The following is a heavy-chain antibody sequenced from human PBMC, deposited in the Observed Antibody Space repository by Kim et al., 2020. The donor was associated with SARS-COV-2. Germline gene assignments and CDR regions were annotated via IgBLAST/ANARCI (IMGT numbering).Heavy chain of an antibody. CDR1: GFTFSSYS. D-gene: IGHD5-18*01. J-gene: IGHJ6*02. CDR3: AREMDTAMVSGMDV. Sequence: GGSLRLSCAASGFTFSSYSMNWVRQAPGKGLEWVSSISSSSSYIYYADSVKGRFTISRDNAKNSLYLQMNSLRAEDTAVYYCAREMDTAMVSGMDVWGQGTTVTVSS. V-gene: IGHV3-21*01. CDR2: ISSSSSYI.